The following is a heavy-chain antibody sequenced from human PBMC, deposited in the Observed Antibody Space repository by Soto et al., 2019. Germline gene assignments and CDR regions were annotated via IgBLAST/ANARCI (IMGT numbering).Heavy chain of an antibody. V-gene: IGHV1-8*01. CDR1: GYTFTSYD. CDR2: MNPNSGNT. D-gene: IGHD6-13*01. CDR3: ARKRRDSSSWYNWFDP. Sequence: QVQLVQSGAEVKKPGASVKVSCKASGYTFTSYDINWVRQATGQGLEWMGWMNPNSGNTGSAQKFQGIVTMTRNTSISTAYMELTSLRPEDTAVYYCARKRRDSSSWYNWFDPWGQGTLVTVSS. J-gene: IGHJ5*02.